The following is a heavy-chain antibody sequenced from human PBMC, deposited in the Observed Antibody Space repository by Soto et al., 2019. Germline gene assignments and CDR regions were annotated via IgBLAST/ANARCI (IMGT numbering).Heavy chain of an antibody. D-gene: IGHD6-6*01. Sequence: GGSLRLSCAASGFTFSSYGMHWVRQAPGKGLEWVAVIWYDGSNKYYADSVKGRFTLSRYNSKNTLYLHMNSLRAEDTAVYYCARDGGRDYSSSSGAFDIWGQGTMVTVSS. CDR2: IWYDGSNK. CDR3: ARDGGRDYSSSSGAFDI. V-gene: IGHV3-33*08. J-gene: IGHJ3*02. CDR1: GFTFSSYG.